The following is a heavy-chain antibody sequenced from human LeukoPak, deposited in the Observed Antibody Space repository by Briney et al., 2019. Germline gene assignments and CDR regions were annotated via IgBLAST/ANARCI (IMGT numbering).Heavy chain of an antibody. CDR2: IYYSGST. D-gene: IGHD6-13*01. CDR3: AREIPLYSSSWYFDY. J-gene: IGHJ4*02. Sequence: PSETLSLTCTVSGGSISSSSYYWGWIRQPPGKGLEWIGSIYYSGSTYYNPSLKSRVTISVDTSKNQFSLKLSSVTAADTAVYYCAREIPLYSSSWYFDYWGQGTLVTVSS. CDR1: GGSISSSSYY. V-gene: IGHV4-39*07.